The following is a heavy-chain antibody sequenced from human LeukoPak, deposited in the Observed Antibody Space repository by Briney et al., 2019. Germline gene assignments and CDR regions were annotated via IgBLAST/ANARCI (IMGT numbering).Heavy chain of an antibody. Sequence: AAVNVSCEVSGYTLTELSIHWGPPAPRKRPEWMGGYDPEDGETIYAQKFQGRVTMTTDKSTSTAYMELRSLRSDDTAVYYCAREYCSATRCYMADYWGQGTLVTVSS. CDR3: AREYCSATRCYMADY. CDR1: GYTLTELS. CDR2: YDPEDGET. J-gene: IGHJ4*02. V-gene: IGHV1-24*01. D-gene: IGHD2-2*01.